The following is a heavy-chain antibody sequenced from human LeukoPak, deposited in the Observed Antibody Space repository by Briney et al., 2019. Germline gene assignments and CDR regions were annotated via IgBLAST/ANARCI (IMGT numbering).Heavy chain of an antibody. V-gene: IGHV3-30*02. Sequence: PGGSLRLSCAASGFTFSTQGMHWVRQAPGKGLEWVTFIQNDATDTRYADSVKGRFTVSRDNSKNTVYLQMNSLRSEDTAMYYCVREAGKARGGELLRDWGQGTLVIVSS. D-gene: IGHD3-10*01. CDR2: IQNDATDT. CDR3: VREAGKARGGELLRD. J-gene: IGHJ4*02. CDR1: GFTFSTQG.